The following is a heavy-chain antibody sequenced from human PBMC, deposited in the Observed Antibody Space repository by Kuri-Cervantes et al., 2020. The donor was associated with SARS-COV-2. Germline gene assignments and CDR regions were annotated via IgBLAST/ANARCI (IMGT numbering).Heavy chain of an antibody. V-gene: IGHV3-23*01. CDR2: ISGSGATT. D-gene: IGHD3-10*01. CDR3: AKASLRWFIVDS. J-gene: IGHJ4*02. CDR1: GFTFSRYT. Sequence: GESLEIPCAASGFTFSRYTMSWVRQAPGKGLEWVSSISGSGATTYYAPSVRGRVTISRDNSENTLSLQLNSLRAGDTALYFCAKASLRWFIVDSWGQGTLVTVSS.